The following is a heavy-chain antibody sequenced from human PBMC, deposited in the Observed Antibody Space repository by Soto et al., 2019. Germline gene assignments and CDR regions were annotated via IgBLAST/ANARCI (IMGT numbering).Heavy chain of an antibody. CDR1: GFVFSSHS. CDR2: ISSSSSYI. V-gene: IGHV3-21*01. J-gene: IGHJ6*02. CDR3: ARDYYDFWSDYYNYYYYGMDV. D-gene: IGHD3-3*01. Sequence: ELQLVESGGGLVKPGGSLRLSCAASGFVFSSHSMNWVRQAPGKGLEWVSCISSSSSYIYYADSVKGRFTISRDNAENSLYLQMNSLRAEDTAVYYCARDYYDFWSDYYNYYYYGMDVWGQGTTVTVSS.